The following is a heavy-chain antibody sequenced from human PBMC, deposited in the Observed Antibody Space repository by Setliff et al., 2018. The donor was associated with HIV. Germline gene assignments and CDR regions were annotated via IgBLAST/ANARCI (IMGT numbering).Heavy chain of an antibody. CDR1: DGSITIDNYF. V-gene: IGHV4-39*01. D-gene: IGHD3-10*01. CDR3: ARAPYVSGSFGWFDP. Sequence: SETLSLTCTVSDGSITIDNYFWGWIRQPPGKGLEWIGSIYYTGNTYSNSSLKSRVSMSVDTSKKQISLRLHSVTAADTAVYYCARAPYVSGSFGWFDPWGQGTLVTVSS. CDR2: IYYTGNT. J-gene: IGHJ5*02.